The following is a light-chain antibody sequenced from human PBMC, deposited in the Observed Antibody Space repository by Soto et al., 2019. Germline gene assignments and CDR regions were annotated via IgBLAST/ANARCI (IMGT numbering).Light chain of an antibody. V-gene: IGLV2-11*01. Sequence: QSVLTQPRSVSGSPGQSVTISCSGTSSDLGGYNYVSWYQHHPGKAPKLIIYDVTLRPSGVPDRFSGSKSGNTASLTISGLQAEDEADYYCCSYAGSFTWVFGGGTKLTVL. J-gene: IGLJ3*02. CDR1: SSDLGGYNY. CDR3: CSYAGSFTWV. CDR2: DVT.